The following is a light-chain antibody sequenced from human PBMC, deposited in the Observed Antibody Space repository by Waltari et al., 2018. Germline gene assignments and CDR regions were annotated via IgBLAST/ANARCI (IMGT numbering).Light chain of an antibody. CDR1: NSNIGTYSL. CDR2: EVS. J-gene: IGLJ1*01. Sequence: QSALTQPASVSGSPGQSITISCTGSNSNIGTYSLVSWFQHRPGKAPNRIIYEVSQRPSGVSVRFSGSKSGNPASLTISGLQAEDEADYYCCSYAGSVPYVFGTGTTVTVL. V-gene: IGLV2-23*02. CDR3: CSYAGSVPYV.